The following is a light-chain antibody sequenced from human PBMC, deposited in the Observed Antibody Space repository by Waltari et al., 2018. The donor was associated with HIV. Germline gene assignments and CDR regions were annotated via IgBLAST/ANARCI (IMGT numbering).Light chain of an antibody. V-gene: IGLV1-40*01. CDR3: QSYDSSPHVV. CDR1: SSTIGAGYD. CDR2: GNS. J-gene: IGLJ2*01. Sequence: QSVLTQPPSVSGAPGQRVTISCTGSSSTIGAGYDVHWYQQLPGTAPKLLIYGNSNRPSGVPDRFSGSKSGTSASLAITGLQAEDEADYYCQSYDSSPHVVFGGGTKLTVL.